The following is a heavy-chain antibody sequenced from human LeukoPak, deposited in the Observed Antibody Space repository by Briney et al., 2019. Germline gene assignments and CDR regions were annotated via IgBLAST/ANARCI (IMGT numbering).Heavy chain of an antibody. J-gene: IGHJ6*02. V-gene: IGHV1-8*01. Sequence: ASVKVSCKASGYTFTSYDINWVRQATGQGLEWMGWMNPNSGNTGYAQKFQGRVTMTRNTSISTAYMELSSLRSEDTAVYYCATKPSATYYYGSGSYGNGMDVWGQGTTVTVSS. D-gene: IGHD3-10*01. CDR1: GYTFTSYD. CDR2: MNPNSGNT. CDR3: ATKPSATYYYGSGSYGNGMDV.